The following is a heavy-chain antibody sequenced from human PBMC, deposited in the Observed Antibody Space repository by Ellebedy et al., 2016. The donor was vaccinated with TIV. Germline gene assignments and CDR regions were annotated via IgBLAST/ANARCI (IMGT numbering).Heavy chain of an antibody. V-gene: IGHV4-34*01. CDR2: INHSGST. D-gene: IGHD3-22*01. CDR3: ARAYDSSGYYNYFDY. CDR1: GGSFSGYY. J-gene: IGHJ4*02. Sequence: SETLSLTXAVYGGSFSGYYWSWIRQPPGKGLEWIGEINHSGSTNYNPSLKSRVTISVDTSKNQFSLKLSSVTAADTAVYYCARAYDSSGYYNYFDYWGQGTLVTVSS.